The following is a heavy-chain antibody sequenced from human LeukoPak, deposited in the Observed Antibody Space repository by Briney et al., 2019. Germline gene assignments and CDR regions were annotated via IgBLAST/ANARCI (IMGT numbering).Heavy chain of an antibody. CDR2: IYWDDSK. CDR1: GFSLSTSGAG. V-gene: IGHV2-5*02. J-gene: IGHJ3*02. CDR3: AHRRYSTSSFGSFDI. D-gene: IGHD6-6*01. Sequence: SGPTLVKPIQTLTLTCTFPGFSLSTSGAGVGWIRQPPGKALEWLALIYWDDSKPYSPSLKSRLIITKDTSKNQVVLTLINVAPVDTATYYCAHRRYSTSSFGSFDIWGQGTMVTVSS.